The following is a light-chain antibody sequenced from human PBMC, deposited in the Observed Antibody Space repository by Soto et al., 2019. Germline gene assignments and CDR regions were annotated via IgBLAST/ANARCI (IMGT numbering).Light chain of an antibody. CDR3: QQFGRSRMNT. J-gene: IGKJ2*01. CDR2: GAS. Sequence: EIVLTQSPGTLSLSPGERATLSCRASQSVSNNYLAWYQQKPGQAPRLLIYGASSRATGIPDRFSGSGSGAAFTLTISRMERADSAVYFCQQFGRSRMNTFGQSTKLEI. V-gene: IGKV3-20*01. CDR1: QSVSNNY.